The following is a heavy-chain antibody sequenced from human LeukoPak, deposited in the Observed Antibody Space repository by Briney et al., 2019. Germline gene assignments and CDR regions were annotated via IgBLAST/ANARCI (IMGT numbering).Heavy chain of an antibody. D-gene: IGHD6-13*01. J-gene: IGHJ3*02. CDR3: VKGRDSSSWPYDAFDI. V-gene: IGHV3-23*01. Sequence: PRGSLSLSCAASGFTFSTYAMSWVRQAPGKGLEWVSAISGRGGSTYYADSVKGRFTISRDNSKNMLFVQMNSLRVDDTAVYYCVKGRDSSSWPYDAFDIWGEGTMVTVSS. CDR2: ISGRGGST. CDR1: GFTFSTYA.